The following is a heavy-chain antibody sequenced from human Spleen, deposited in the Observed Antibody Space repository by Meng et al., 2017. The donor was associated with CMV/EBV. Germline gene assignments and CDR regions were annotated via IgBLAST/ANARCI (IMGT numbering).Heavy chain of an antibody. CDR1: GGSISSSSYY. V-gene: IGHV4-39*06. J-gene: IGHJ4*02. CDR3: ARDILKQLALRDY. CDR2: IYYSGST. D-gene: IGHD6-6*01. Sequence: RRPLQESGPGMVKPSETLSLTCPVSGGSISSSSYYWGWIRQPPGKGLEWIGSIYYSGSTYYNPSLKSRVTISVDTSKNQFSLKLSSVTAADTAVYYCARDILKQLALRDYWGQGTLVTVSS.